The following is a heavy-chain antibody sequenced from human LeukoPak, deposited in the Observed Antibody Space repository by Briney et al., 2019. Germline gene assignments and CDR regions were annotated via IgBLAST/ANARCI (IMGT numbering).Heavy chain of an antibody. Sequence: ASVKVSCKASGYTFTSYGISWVRQAPGQGLEWMGWISAYNGNTNYAQKLQGRVTMTTDTSTSTAYMELRSLRSDDTAVYYCARDTPHFSGSYPFDYWGQGTLVTVSS. CDR2: ISAYNGNT. V-gene: IGHV1-18*01. CDR1: GYTFTSYG. J-gene: IGHJ4*02. CDR3: ARDTPHFSGSYPFDY. D-gene: IGHD1-26*01.